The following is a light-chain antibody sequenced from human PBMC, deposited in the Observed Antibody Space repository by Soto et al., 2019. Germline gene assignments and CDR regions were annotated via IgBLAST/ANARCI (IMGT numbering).Light chain of an antibody. CDR3: AAWDDSLKGWV. J-gene: IGLJ3*02. V-gene: IGLV1-44*01. CDR1: SSNIGSNT. CDR2: GNN. Sequence: QSVLTQPPSASGTPGQRVTISCSGSSSNIGSNTVNWYQQLPGTAPKLLIYGNNQRPSGVPDRFSGSKSGTSASLAISGLQSEDEADDYCAAWDDSLKGWVFGGGTKLTVL.